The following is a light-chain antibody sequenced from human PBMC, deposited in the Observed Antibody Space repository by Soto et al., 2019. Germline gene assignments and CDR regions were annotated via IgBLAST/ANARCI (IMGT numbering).Light chain of an antibody. V-gene: IGLV2-14*01. CDR2: EVS. CDR3: SSYAASRTYV. CDR1: SSDVGSYKS. J-gene: IGLJ1*01. Sequence: QSALTQPASVSGSPGQSITVSCTGTSSDVGSYKSVSWYQQHPGKAPKLIIYEVSNRPSGISYRFSGSKSGNTASLTISGLQAEDEADYFCSSYAASRTYVFGTGTKLTVL.